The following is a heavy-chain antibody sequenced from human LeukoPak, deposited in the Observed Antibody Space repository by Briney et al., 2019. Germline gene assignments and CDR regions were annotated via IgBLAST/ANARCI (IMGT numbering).Heavy chain of an antibody. CDR3: ARHERDASLDHALDI. CDR1: GGSISSYY. CDR2: IYYSGST. J-gene: IGHJ3*02. V-gene: IGHV4-59*08. Sequence: SETLSLTCTVSGGSISSYYWSWIRQPPGKGLVWIGYIYYSGSTSYNPSLKSRVIILVDTSKNQFSLKLSSVTAADTAVYYCARHERDASLDHALDIWGQGTMVTVSS. D-gene: IGHD5-24*01.